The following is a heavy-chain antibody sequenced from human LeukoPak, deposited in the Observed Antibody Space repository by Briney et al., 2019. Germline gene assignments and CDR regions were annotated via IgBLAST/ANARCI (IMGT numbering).Heavy chain of an antibody. D-gene: IGHD7-27*01. V-gene: IGHV1-24*01. Sequence: ASVKVSCKVSGSTLTEFSIHWVRQAPGKGLEWMGGFVPEDDETIYARSFQGRVTMTEDTSTDTAYMELSSLRSEDTAMYYCATIAPGDLFDSWGQGTLVTVSS. CDR1: GSTLTEFS. CDR2: FVPEDDET. CDR3: ATIAPGDLFDS. J-gene: IGHJ4*02.